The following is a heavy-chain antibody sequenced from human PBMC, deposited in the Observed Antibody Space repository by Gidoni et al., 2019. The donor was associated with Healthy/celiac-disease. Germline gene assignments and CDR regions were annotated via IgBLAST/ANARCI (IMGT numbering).Heavy chain of an antibody. CDR2: ISAYNGNT. Sequence: QVQLVQSGAEVKKPGAAVKVSCKASGYTFTSYGISWVRQAPGQGLEWIGWISAYNGNTNYAQKLQGRVTMTTDTSTSTAYMELRSLRSDDTAVYYCARDVVGYFDWLLWDGNYFDYWGQGTLVTVSS. CDR1: GYTFTSYG. J-gene: IGHJ4*02. CDR3: ARDVVGYFDWLLWDGNYFDY. D-gene: IGHD3-9*01. V-gene: IGHV1-18*01.